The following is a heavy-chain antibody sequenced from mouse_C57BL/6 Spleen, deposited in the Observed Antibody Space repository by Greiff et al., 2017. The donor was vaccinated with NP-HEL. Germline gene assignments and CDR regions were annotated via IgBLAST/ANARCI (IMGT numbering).Heavy chain of an antibody. V-gene: IGHV1-69*01. CDR3: ARRPIYYGRMDY. CDR1: GYTFTSYW. CDR2: IDPSDSYT. D-gene: IGHD2-1*01. Sequence: VQLQQSGAELVMPGASVKLSCKASGYTFTSYWMHWVKQRPGQGLEWIGEIDPSDSYTNYNQKFKGKSTLTVDKSSSTAYMQLSSLTSEDSAVYYCARRPIYYGRMDYWGQGTSVTVSS. J-gene: IGHJ4*01.